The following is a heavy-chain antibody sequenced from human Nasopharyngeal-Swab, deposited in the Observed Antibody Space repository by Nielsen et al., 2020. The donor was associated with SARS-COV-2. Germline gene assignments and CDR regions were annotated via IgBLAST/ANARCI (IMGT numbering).Heavy chain of an antibody. CDR2: IYYSGST. V-gene: IGHV4-59*13. J-gene: IGHJ6*02. D-gene: IGHD6-6*01. CDR1: GGSISSYY. CDR3: ARDRGSSNPYYYGMDV. Sequence: SEILSLTCTVSGGSISSYYWSWIRQPPGKGLEWIGYIYYSGSTNYNPSLKSRVTISVDTSKNQFSLKLSSVTAADTAVYYCARDRGSSNPYYYGMDVWGQGTTVTVSS.